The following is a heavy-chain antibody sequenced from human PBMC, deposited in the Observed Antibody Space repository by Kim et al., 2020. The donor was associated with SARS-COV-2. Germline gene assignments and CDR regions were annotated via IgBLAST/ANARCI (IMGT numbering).Heavy chain of an antibody. CDR2: IWYDGSNK. CDR1: GFTFSSYG. CDR3: SRHSYGFSSYYFDY. J-gene: IGHJ4*02. D-gene: IGHD3-10*01. Sequence: GGSLRLSCAASGFTFSSYGMHWVRQAPGKGLEWVAVIWYDGSNKYYADSVKGRFTISRDNSKNTLYLQMNSLIAEDTAFYYCSRHSYGFSSYYFDYLRQ. V-gene: IGHV3-33*01.